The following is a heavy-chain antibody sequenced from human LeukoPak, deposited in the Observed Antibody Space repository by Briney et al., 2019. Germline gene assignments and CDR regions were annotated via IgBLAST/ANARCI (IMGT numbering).Heavy chain of an antibody. CDR3: ARDKGAEAGRLNWFDP. J-gene: IGHJ5*02. Sequence: SVKVSCKASGGTFSSYAISWVRQAPGQGLEWMGRIIPILGIANYAQKFQGRVTITADKSTSTAYMELSSLRSEDTAVYYCARDKGAEAGRLNWFDPWGQGTLVTVSS. D-gene: IGHD6-13*01. V-gene: IGHV1-69*04. CDR2: IIPILGIA. CDR1: GGTFSSYA.